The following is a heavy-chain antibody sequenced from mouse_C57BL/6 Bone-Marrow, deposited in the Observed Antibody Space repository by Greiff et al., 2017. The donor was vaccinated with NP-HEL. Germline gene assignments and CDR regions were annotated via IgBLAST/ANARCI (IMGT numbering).Heavy chain of an antibody. CDR2: INPNYGTT. CDR3: ARHYYGSSYGGFAY. V-gene: IGHV1-39*01. Sequence: EVQLQQSGPELVKPGASVKISCKASGYSFTDYNMNWVKQSNGKSLEWIGVINPNYGTTSYNQKFKGKATLTVDQSSSTAYMQLNSLTSEDPAVYYCARHYYGSSYGGFAYWGQGTLVTVSA. D-gene: IGHD1-1*01. CDR1: GYSFTDYN. J-gene: IGHJ3*01.